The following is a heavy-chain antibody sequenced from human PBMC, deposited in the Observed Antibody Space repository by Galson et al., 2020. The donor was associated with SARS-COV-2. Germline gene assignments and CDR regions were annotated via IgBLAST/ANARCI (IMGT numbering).Heavy chain of an antibody. J-gene: IGHJ4*02. CDR3: ARGHWGRDY. D-gene: IGHD7-27*01. V-gene: IGHV3-7*04. CDR2: IKPDGSDK. Sequence: GESLKISCVGSGFTFSSHWMSWVRQAPGKGLEWVADIKPDGSDKYYVDSVKGRFTIARDNAKNLVYLQMNSLGAEDTAVYYCARGHWGRDYWGQGTLVTVSS. CDR1: GFTFSSHW.